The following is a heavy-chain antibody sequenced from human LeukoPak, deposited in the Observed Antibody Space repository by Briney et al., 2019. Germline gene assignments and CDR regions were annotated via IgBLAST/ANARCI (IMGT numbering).Heavy chain of an antibody. V-gene: IGHV3-23*01. CDR3: AKQGRDWLRDYYYYMDV. CDR1: GFTFSDYG. CDR2: IGGRGGCT. Sequence: GGSLRLSCAASGFTFSDYGMSWVRQAPGKGLEWVSTIGGRGGCTYYADSVKGRFTISRDDSKNTLYLQMNSLRAEDTAVYYCAKQGRDWLRDYYYYMDVWGKGTTVTISS. D-gene: IGHD3-9*01. J-gene: IGHJ6*03.